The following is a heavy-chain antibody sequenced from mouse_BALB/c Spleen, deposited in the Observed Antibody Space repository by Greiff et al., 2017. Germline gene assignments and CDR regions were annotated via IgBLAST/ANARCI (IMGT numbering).Heavy chain of an antibody. J-gene: IGHJ3*01. CDR1: GYPFTSYY. V-gene: IGHV1S81*02. CDR2: INPSNGGT. D-gene: IGHD2-1*01. CDR3: TRRYYGNYGFAY. Sequence: VKLQQSGAELVKPGASVKLSCKASGYPFTSYYMYWVKQRPGQGLEWIGEINPSNGGTNFNEKFKSKATLTVDKSSSTAYMQLSSLTSEDSAVYYCTRRYYGNYGFAYWGQGTLVTVSA.